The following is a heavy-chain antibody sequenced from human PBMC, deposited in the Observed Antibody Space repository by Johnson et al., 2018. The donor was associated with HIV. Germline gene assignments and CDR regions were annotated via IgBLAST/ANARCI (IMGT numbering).Heavy chain of an antibody. D-gene: IGHD6-13*01. CDR3: AKDRDSSSWYGYDAFDI. Sequence: VQLVESGGDLIQPGGSLRLSCAASGFTVSSTYMSWVRQAPGKGLEWLSVLYSDGSNKYYADSVKGRFTISRDNSKNTLYLQMNSLRAEDTAVYYCAKDRDSSSWYGYDAFDIWGQGTMVTVSS. CDR1: GFTVSSTY. CDR2: LYSDGSNK. V-gene: IGHV3-53*01. J-gene: IGHJ3*02.